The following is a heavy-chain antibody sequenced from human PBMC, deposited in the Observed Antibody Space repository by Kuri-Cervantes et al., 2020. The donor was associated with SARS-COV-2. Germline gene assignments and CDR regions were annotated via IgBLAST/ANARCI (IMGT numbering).Heavy chain of an antibody. CDR2: ISSSSSTI. J-gene: IGHJ4*02. CDR1: GFTFSSYS. Sequence: GESLKISCAASGFTFSSYSMNWVRQAPGKGLEWVSYISSSSSTIYYADSVKGRFTISRDNAKNTLYLQMNSLRAEDTAVYYCARLGSGGSYYFDYWGQGTLVTVSS. D-gene: IGHD1-26*01. CDR3: ARLGSGGSYYFDY. V-gene: IGHV3-48*01.